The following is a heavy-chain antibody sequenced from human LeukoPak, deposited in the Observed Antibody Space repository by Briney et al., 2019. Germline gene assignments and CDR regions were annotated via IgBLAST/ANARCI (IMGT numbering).Heavy chain of an antibody. CDR2: INPYTGAS. V-gene: IGHV1-2*02. CDR3: ARDRTRISGVVLNHFSYYMDV. D-gene: IGHD3-3*01. Sequence: ASVKVSCKSSGYSFTGHYIHWVRQAPGRGLEWMGWINPYTGASTIEQRFQGRVTMSMDTSIGAVYMELTSLASDDTAVYYCARDRTRISGVVLNHFSYYMDVWGKGTTVIVSS. CDR1: GYSFTGHY. J-gene: IGHJ6*03.